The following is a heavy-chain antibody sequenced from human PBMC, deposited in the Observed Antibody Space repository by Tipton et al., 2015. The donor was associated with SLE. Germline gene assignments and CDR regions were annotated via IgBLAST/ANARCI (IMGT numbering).Heavy chain of an antibody. CDR1: GGSISSGSYF. CDR2: IHTSGGT. J-gene: IGHJ5*02. CDR3: ARDKNLNWFDP. V-gene: IGHV4-61*02. Sequence: TLSLTCTVSGGSISSGSYFWTWIRQPAGKGLEWLGRIHTSGGTSYNPSLEGRVTISMDTSKNQFSLKLNSVTAADTAVYYCARDKNLNWFDPWGQGTLVTVSS.